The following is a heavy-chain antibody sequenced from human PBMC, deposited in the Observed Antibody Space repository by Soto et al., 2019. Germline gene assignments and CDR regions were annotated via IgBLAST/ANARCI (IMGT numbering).Heavy chain of an antibody. D-gene: IGHD2-15*01. J-gene: IGHJ4*02. CDR2: IRSKANNYAT. Sequence: GSLRLSCAVSGITFSDSAIHWVRQASGKGLEWLGRIRSKANNYATVYAASVQGRFTISRDDSKNTAYLQMNSLKTEDTALYYCARLWGTVVRDADYRAQRTLVTVSS. V-gene: IGHV3-73*01. CDR1: GITFSDSA. CDR3: ARLWGTVVRDADY.